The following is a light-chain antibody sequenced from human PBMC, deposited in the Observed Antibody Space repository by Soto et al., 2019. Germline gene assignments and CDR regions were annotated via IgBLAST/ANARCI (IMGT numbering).Light chain of an antibody. CDR3: GTWDSSLSAVV. CDR1: SSNIGNNY. J-gene: IGLJ2*01. V-gene: IGLV1-51*01. Sequence: QSVLTQPPSVSAAPGQKVXISCSGSSSNIGNNYVSWYQQLPGTAPKLLIYDSNKRPSGIPDRFSGSKSGTSATLGITGLQTGDEADYYCGTWDSSLSAVVFGGGTKLTVL. CDR2: DSN.